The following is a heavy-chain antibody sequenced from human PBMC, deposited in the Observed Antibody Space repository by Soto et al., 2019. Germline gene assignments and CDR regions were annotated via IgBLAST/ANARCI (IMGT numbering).Heavy chain of an antibody. CDR2: IIPIFGTA. CDR1: GGTFSSYA. V-gene: IGHV1-69*13. D-gene: IGHD6-6*01. J-gene: IGHJ5*02. Sequence: GASVKVSCKASGGTFSSYAISWARQAPGQGLEWMGGIIPIFGTANYAQKFQGRVTITADESTSTAYMELSSLRSEDTAVYYCARSRVAAPYNWFDPWGQGTLVTVSS. CDR3: ARSRVAAPYNWFDP.